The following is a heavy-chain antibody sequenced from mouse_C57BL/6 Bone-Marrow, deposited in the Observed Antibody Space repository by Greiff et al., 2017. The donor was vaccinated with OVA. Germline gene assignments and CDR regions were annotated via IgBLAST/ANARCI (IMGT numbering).Heavy chain of an antibody. CDR2: ISDGGSYT. CDR3: AREAYSNFSWFAY. D-gene: IGHD2-5*01. V-gene: IGHV5-4*01. CDR1: GFTFSSYA. Sequence: EVNVVESGGGLVKPGGSLKLSCAASGFTFSSYAMSWVRQTPEKRLEWVATISDGGSYTYYPDNVKGRFTISRDNAKNNLYLQMSHLKSEDTAMYYCAREAYSNFSWFAYWGQGTLVTVSA. J-gene: IGHJ3*01.